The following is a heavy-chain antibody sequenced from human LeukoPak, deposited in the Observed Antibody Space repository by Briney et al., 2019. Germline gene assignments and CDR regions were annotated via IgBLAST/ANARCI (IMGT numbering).Heavy chain of an antibody. CDR1: GGSISSSSHY. Sequence: SETLSLTCTVSGGSISSSSHYWGWIRQSPQKGLEWIGSIYYSGSTYNNPSLKSRVTISVDTSKNQFFLKLNSVTAADTAVYYCARAGYFDFWSGYDGWFDPWGQGTLVTVSS. D-gene: IGHD3-3*01. CDR2: IYYSGST. J-gene: IGHJ5*02. CDR3: ARAGYFDFWSGYDGWFDP. V-gene: IGHV4-39*07.